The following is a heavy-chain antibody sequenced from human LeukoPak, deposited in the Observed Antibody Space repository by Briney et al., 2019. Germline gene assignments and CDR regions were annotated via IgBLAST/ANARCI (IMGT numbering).Heavy chain of an antibody. Sequence: GGSLRPSCAASGFTFSSYEMNWVRQAPGKGLEWVSYISSSGSTIYYADSVKGRFTISRDNAKNSLYLQMNSLRAEDTAVYYCARDPSEGGGDCYSCYFDYWGQGTLVTVSS. CDR1: GFTFSSYE. J-gene: IGHJ4*02. CDR3: ARDPSEGGGDCYSCYFDY. D-gene: IGHD2-21*02. CDR2: ISSSGSTI. V-gene: IGHV3-48*03.